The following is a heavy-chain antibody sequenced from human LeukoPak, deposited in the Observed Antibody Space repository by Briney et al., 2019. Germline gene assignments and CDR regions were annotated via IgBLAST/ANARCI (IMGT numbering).Heavy chain of an antibody. J-gene: IGHJ4*02. CDR3: AKDLYSNYGPADY. Sequence: GGSLRLSCAASGLTFSSYAMSWVRQAPGKGLEWVSTINGGGVNTHYADSVGGRYTISRDNSKNTLFLQMNSLRDEDTAVYYCAKDLYSNYGPADYWGQGNLVTVSS. V-gene: IGHV3-23*01. D-gene: IGHD4-11*01. CDR2: INGGGVNT. CDR1: GLTFSSYA.